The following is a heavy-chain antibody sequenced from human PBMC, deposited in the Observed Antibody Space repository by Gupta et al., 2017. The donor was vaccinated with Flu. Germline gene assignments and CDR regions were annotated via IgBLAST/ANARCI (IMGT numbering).Heavy chain of an antibody. Sequence: QVQLVESEGGLVKPGGSLRPSCAVSGFYFSDDSMTWIRQVPGKGLEWISFISPSGSTTYYADSLKGRFTIPGDTAHNAFYLQMNGLGAEDTAVYYWARQCCCSTNCYYNYRDVWGKGTTVTVSS. CDR3: ARQCCCSTNCYYNYRDV. V-gene: IGHV3-11*01. CDR1: GFYFSDDS. CDR2: ISPSGSTT. D-gene: IGHD2-2*01. J-gene: IGHJ6*03.